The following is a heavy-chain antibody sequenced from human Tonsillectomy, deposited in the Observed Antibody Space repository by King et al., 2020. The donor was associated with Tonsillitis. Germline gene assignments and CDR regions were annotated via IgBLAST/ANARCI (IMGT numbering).Heavy chain of an antibody. CDR1: GGSISSGSYY. CDR3: ARVVAAAGQYNWFDP. D-gene: IGHD6-13*01. CDR2: IYTSGGT. J-gene: IGHJ5*02. V-gene: IGHV4-61*02. Sequence: QLQESGPGLVKPSQTLSLTCTVSGGSISSGSYYWSWIRQPAGKGLEWIGRIYTSGGTNYNPSLKSRVTMSVDTSKNQFSLKLSSVTAADTAVYYCARVVAAAGQYNWFDPWGQGTLVTVSS.